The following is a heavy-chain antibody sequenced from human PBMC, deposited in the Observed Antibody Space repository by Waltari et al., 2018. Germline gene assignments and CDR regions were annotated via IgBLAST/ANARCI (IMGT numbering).Heavy chain of an antibody. CDR1: GGSISSYS. CDR2: IYYSGST. V-gene: IGHV4-59*01. CDR3: ASRDNYYYYMDV. J-gene: IGHJ6*03. Sequence: QVQLQESGPGLVKPSETLSLTCTVSGGSISSYSWSWIRQPPGKGLEWIGYIYYSGSTNYNPSLKSRVTISVDTSKNQFSLKLSSVTAADTAVYYCASRDNYYYYMDVWGKGTTVTVSS.